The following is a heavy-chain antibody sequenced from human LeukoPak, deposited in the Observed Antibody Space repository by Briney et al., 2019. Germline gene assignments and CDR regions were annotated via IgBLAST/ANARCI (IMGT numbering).Heavy chain of an antibody. Sequence: CGPTLFHPTQTLTLTCTLSGLAPSTSGVGVGWVPQLPGKALEWHTLVYGNDGKSYSPSLKSRLTITRDTSKIQVVLAMTNLDPEDTGTYYCAHTQYYYDSGGVDDGFDIWGQGTMVTVSS. D-gene: IGHD3-22*01. J-gene: IGHJ3*02. CDR1: GLAPSTSGVG. V-gene: IGHV2-5*01. CDR3: AHTQYYYDSGGVDDGFDI. CDR2: VYGNDGK.